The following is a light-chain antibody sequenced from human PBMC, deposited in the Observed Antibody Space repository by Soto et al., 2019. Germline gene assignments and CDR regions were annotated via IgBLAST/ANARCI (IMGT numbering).Light chain of an antibody. CDR2: GAS. J-gene: IGKJ5*01. CDR3: QQYGSSST. CDR1: QSVSSSY. V-gene: IGKV3-20*01. Sequence: EIVWTQYPGTLYFSPGERETLSCRASQSVSSSYLDRYQQKPGQAPRLLIYGASSRPTGIPDRFSGSGSGPDFTLPSSRLEPEDFAVYDFQQYGSSSTVGQGTRLEHK.